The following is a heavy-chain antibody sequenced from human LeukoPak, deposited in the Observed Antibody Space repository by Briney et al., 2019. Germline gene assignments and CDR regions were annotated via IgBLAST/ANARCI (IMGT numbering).Heavy chain of an antibody. D-gene: IGHD3-10*01. CDR3: ARAYYYGSGSYGLDY. CDR2: IYSSGST. Sequence: SETLSLTCTISGGSISSYYWSWIRQPPGKGLEWIGYIYSSGSTNYNPSLKSRLTISVDASKNQFSLKLTSVTAADTAVYYCARAYYYGSGSYGLDYWGQGTLVTVSS. J-gene: IGHJ4*02. V-gene: IGHV4-59*01. CDR1: GGSISSYY.